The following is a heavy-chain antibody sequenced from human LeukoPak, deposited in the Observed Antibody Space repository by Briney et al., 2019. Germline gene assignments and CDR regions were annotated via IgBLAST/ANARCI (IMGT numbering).Heavy chain of an antibody. CDR3: AKSPSYCSSTSCYLAWFDP. V-gene: IGHV3-23*01. CDR1: GFTFSSYA. J-gene: IGHJ5*02. D-gene: IGHD2-2*01. CDR2: SSGSGGST. Sequence: PGGSLRLSCAASGFTFSSYAMSLVRQAPGKGLEWVSASSGSGGSTYYADSVKGRFTISRGNSKNTLYLQMNSLRAEDTAVYYCAKSPSYCSSTSCYLAWFDPWGQGTLVTVSS.